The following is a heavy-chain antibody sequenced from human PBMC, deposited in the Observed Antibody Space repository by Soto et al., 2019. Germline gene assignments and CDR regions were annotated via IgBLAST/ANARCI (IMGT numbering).Heavy chain of an antibody. CDR1: GYTFTSYA. D-gene: IGHD3-10*01. V-gene: IGHV1-3*01. CDR3: ASALPMVRGLHWFDA. CDR2: INADDGKT. J-gene: IGHJ5*02. Sequence: RASVKVSCKASGYTFTSYAMHWVRQAPGQRLEWMGWINADDGKTKYSQKFQGRVTMTRDTAASTAYMELSSLRSEDTAVYYYASALPMVRGLHWFDAWGQGTLVTVSS.